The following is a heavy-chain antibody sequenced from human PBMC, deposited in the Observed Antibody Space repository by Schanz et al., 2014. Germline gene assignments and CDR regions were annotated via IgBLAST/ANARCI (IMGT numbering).Heavy chain of an antibody. J-gene: IGHJ6*02. V-gene: IGHV3-64*04. Sequence: VQLLESGGGLVQPGGSLRLSCSASGFTFSIYAMHWVRQAPGKGLEYVSAISHDGYSTYYADSVKGRFTISRDNAKNSLFLQMNSLRAEDTAVYYCLAPDYGMDVWGQGTTVTVSS. CDR1: GFTFSIYA. CDR2: ISHDGYST. CDR3: LAPDYGMDV.